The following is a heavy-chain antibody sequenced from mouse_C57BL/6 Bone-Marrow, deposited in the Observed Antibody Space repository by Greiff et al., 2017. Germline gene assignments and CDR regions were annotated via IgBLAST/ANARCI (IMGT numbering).Heavy chain of an antibody. V-gene: IGHV10-1*01. CDR3: VSDGYYDWYFDV. Sequence: EVKLEESGGGLVQPKGSLKLSCAASGFSFNTYAMNWVRQAPGKGLEWVARIRSKSNNYATYYADSVKDRFTISRDDSESMLYLQMNNLKTEDTAMYYCVSDGYYDWYFDVWGTGTTVTVSS. CDR2: IRSKSNNYAT. J-gene: IGHJ1*03. CDR1: GFSFNTYA. D-gene: IGHD2-3*01.